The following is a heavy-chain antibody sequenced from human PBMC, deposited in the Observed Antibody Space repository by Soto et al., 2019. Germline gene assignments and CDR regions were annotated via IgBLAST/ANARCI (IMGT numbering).Heavy chain of an antibody. D-gene: IGHD4-17*01. CDR3: ARGRITTAKWFDP. J-gene: IGHJ5*02. V-gene: IGHV4-34*01. Sequence: QVQLQQWGAGLLKPSETLSLTCAVYGGSFSGYYWSWIRQPPGKGLEWIGEINHSGSTNYNPSLKSRVTRSVDTSKNQFSRKLSSVTAADTAVYYCARGRITTAKWFDPWGQGTLVTVSS. CDR1: GGSFSGYY. CDR2: INHSGST.